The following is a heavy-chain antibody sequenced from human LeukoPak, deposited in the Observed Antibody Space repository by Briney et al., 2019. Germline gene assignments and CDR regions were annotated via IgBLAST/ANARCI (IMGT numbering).Heavy chain of an antibody. CDR3: ARDRNYVWDSYRPDAFDI. CDR2: TFSGGTT. Sequence: GGSLRLSCAASGFTVSSNHMSWVRQAPGMGLEWVSVTFSGGTTYYADSVKGRFTISRDNSKNTLYLQMNSLRAEDTAVYYCARDRNYVWDSYRPDAFDIWGQGTMVTVSS. CDR1: GFTVSSNH. J-gene: IGHJ3*02. V-gene: IGHV3-53*01. D-gene: IGHD3-16*02.